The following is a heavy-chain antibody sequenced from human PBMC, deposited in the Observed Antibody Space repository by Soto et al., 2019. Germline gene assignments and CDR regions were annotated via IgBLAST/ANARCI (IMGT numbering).Heavy chain of an antibody. D-gene: IGHD6-19*01. CDR1: GFSFDNYG. Sequence: QVRLVESGGGVVQPGRSLRLSCTASGFSFDNYGMHWVRQSPGKGLEWVAVIWYDGSEEYYADFVKGRFTISRDNSKNTLYLQMDSLRGEDTALYYCARDAGWLVRGWFDYWGQGTLVTVSS. CDR3: ARDAGWLVRGWFDY. J-gene: IGHJ5*01. CDR2: IWYDGSEE. V-gene: IGHV3-33*01.